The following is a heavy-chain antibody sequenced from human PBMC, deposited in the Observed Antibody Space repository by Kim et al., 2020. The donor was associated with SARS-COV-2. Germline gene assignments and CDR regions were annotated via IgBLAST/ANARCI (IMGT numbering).Heavy chain of an antibody. CDR1: GFTFSNAW. J-gene: IGHJ1*01. Sequence: GGSLRLSCAASGFTFSNAWMSWVRQAPGKGLEWVGRIKSKTDGGTTDYAAPVKGRFTISRDDSKNTLYLQMNSLKTEDTAVYYCTTDTIPPLVTMIVVVCRGSLQHWGQGTLVTVSS. D-gene: IGHD3-22*01. CDR3: TTDTIPPLVTMIVVVCRGSLQH. CDR2: IKSKTDGGTT. V-gene: IGHV3-15*01.